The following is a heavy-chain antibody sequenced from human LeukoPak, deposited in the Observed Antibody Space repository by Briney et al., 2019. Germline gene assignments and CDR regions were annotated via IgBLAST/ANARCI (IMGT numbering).Heavy chain of an antibody. J-gene: IGHJ4*02. V-gene: IGHV3-21*01. CDR2: IRGGSNYI. CDR1: GFTFSSYS. CDR3: AKDRNPGVIDF. D-gene: IGHD1-14*01. Sequence: GGSLRLSCAASGFTFSSYSMNWVRQAPGKGLEWVSSIRGGSNYIYYADSVRGRFTISRDNAKNSLYLQMNSLRAEDTAVYYCAKDRNPGVIDFWGQGTLVTVSS.